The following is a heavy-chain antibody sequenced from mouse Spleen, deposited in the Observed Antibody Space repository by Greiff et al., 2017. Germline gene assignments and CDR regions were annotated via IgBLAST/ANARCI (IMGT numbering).Heavy chain of an antibody. V-gene: IGHV1-53*01. CDR1: GYTFTSYW. J-gene: IGHJ3*01. CDR3: ASPPIYYDYDGEGAWFAY. Sequence: VQLQQPGTELVKPGASVKLSCKASGYTFTSYWMHWVKQRPGQGLEWIGNINPSNGGTNYNEKFKSKATLTVDKSSSTAYMQLSSLTSEDSAVYYCASPPIYYDYDGEGAWFAYWGQGTLVTVSA. D-gene: IGHD2-4*01. CDR2: INPSNGGT.